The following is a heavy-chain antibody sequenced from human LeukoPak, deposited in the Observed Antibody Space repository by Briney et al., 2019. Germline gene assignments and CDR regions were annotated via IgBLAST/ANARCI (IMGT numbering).Heavy chain of an antibody. V-gene: IGHV3-21*01. D-gene: IGHD3-10*01. Sequence: PGGSLRLSCAASGFTFSSYSMNWVRQAPGKGLEWVSSISSSSSYIYYADSVKGRFTISRDNAKNSLYLQMDSLRAEDTAVYYCARDEYYYGSGSYTTDHWGQGTLVTVSS. CDR2: ISSSSSYI. CDR3: ARDEYYYGSGSYTTDH. CDR1: GFTFSSYS. J-gene: IGHJ4*02.